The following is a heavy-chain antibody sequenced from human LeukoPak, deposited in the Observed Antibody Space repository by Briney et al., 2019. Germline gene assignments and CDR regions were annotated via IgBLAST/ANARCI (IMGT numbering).Heavy chain of an antibody. CDR2: INSDGSIT. Sequence: GGSLRLSCAAYGFTFSRNWMHWVRQAPGKGLVWVSRINSDGSITNYADSVKGRFTISRDNAKNTLYLQMSSLRAEDTAVYYCAKIDAYWGQGTLVTVSS. V-gene: IGHV3-74*01. J-gene: IGHJ4*02. CDR1: GFTFSRNW. CDR3: AKIDAY.